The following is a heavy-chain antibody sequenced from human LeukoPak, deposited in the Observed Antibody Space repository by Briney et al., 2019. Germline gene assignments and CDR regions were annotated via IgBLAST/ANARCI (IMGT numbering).Heavy chain of an antibody. CDR3: ARRPDYGDYYFDY. CDR1: GGSISSYY. J-gene: IGHJ4*02. D-gene: IGHD4-17*01. Sequence: SETLSLTCTVSGGSISSYYWSWIRQPPGKGLEWIGYIYYSGSTNYNPSLKSRVTISVDTSRNQFSLKLSSVTAADTAVYYCARRPDYGDYYFDYWGQGTLVTVSS. CDR2: IYYSGST. V-gene: IGHV4-59*01.